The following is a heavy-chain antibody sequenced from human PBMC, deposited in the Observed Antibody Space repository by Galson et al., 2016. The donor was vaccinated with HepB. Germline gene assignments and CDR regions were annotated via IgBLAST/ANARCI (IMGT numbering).Heavy chain of an antibody. J-gene: IGHJ6*02. CDR1: GGSISSSSYY. CDR3: ASLGTDYYYGMDV. V-gene: IGHV4-39*01. CDR2: IYYSGST. D-gene: IGHD1-7*01. Sequence: SETLSLTCTVSGGSISSSSYYWGWIRQPPGKGLEWIGSIYYSGSTYYNPSLKSRLTISVDTSKFSLRLSSVTAADTAVYYCASLGTDYYYGMDVWGQGTTVTVSS.